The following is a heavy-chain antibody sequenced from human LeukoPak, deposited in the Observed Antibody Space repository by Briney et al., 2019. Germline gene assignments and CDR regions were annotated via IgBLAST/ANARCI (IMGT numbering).Heavy chain of an antibody. J-gene: IGHJ5*02. V-gene: IGHV3-53*05. Sequence: PGGSLRLSCAASGFTVSSNYMSWVRQAPGKGLEWVSVIYSGGSTYYADSVKGRFTISRDNSKNTLYLQMNSLRAEDTAVYYCAKDLVLNHLWFGEPAAPMFDPWGQGTLVTVSS. CDR2: IYSGGST. CDR3: AKDLVLNHLWFGEPAAPMFDP. D-gene: IGHD3-10*01. CDR1: GFTVSSNY.